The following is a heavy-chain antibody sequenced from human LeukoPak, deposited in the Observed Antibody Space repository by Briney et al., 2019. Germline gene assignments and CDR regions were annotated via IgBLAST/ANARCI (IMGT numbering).Heavy chain of an antibody. V-gene: IGHV3-15*04. J-gene: IGHJ4*02. Sequence: PGGSLRLSCAASGFSFSDAWMSWVRQIPGKGLEWVGRIESKTDGGTTDYAAPVKGRFTISRDDSTNTLYLQMNSLKSEDTAVYYCTTYGSGRKFDYWGQGILVTVSS. CDR1: GFSFSDAW. D-gene: IGHD3-10*01. CDR3: TTYGSGRKFDY. CDR2: IESKTDGGTT.